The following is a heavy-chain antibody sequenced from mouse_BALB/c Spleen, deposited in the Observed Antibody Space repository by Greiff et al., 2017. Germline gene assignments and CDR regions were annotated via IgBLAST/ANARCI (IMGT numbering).Heavy chain of an antibody. CDR1: GFTFSSYA. Sequence: EVQLVESGGGLVKPGGSLKLSCAASGFTFSSYAMSWVRQTPEKRLEWVASISSGGSTYYPDSVKGRFTISRDNARNILYLQMSSLRSEDTAMYYCARGDAVFRPLRYFDYWGQGTTLTVSS. CDR3: ARGDAVFRPLRYFDY. J-gene: IGHJ2*01. CDR2: ISSGGST. V-gene: IGHV5-6-5*01.